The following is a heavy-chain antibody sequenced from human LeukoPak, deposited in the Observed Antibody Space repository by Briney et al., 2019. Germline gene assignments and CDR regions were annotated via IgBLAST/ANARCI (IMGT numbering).Heavy chain of an antibody. CDR1: GGSISSYY. CDR2: IYYSGST. Sequence: SETLSLTCTVSGGSISSYYWSWIRQPPGKGLEWIGYIYYSGSTYYNPSLESRVTISVDTSKNQFSLKLNSVTAADTGVYYCAREGLNMVRGVIPKEAWGWFDPWGQGTLVTVSS. CDR3: AREGLNMVRGVIPKEAWGWFDP. D-gene: IGHD3-10*01. V-gene: IGHV4-59*12. J-gene: IGHJ5*02.